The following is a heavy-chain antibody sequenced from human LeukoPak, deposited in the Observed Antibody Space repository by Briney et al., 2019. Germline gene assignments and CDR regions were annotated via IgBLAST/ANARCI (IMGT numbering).Heavy chain of an antibody. Sequence: PGGSLRLSCAASGFTVSSNCMNWVRQAPGKGLEWVSVIYSGGSTNYADSVKGRFTISRDNSKNTLYLQMNSLRADDTAVYYCIYGYTLDFWGQGTLVTVPS. CDR1: GFTVSSNC. CDR3: IYGYTLDF. D-gene: IGHD5-18*01. V-gene: IGHV3-53*01. J-gene: IGHJ4*02. CDR2: IYSGGST.